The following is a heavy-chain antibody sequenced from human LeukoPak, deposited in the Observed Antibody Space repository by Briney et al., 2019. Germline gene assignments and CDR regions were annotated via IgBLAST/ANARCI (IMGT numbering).Heavy chain of an antibody. Sequence: GGSLRLSCAASGFTFSSYATSWVRQAPGKGLEWVSAISGSGGSTYYADSVKGRFTISRDNSKNTLYLQMNSLRAEDTAVYYCAKISGWYNAFDIWGQGTMVTVSS. D-gene: IGHD6-19*01. J-gene: IGHJ3*02. CDR2: ISGSGGST. CDR1: GFTFSSYA. V-gene: IGHV3-23*01. CDR3: AKISGWYNAFDI.